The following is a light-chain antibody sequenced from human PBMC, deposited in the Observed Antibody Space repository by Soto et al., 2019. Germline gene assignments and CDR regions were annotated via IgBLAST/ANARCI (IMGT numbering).Light chain of an antibody. CDR1: NIDVGAFNY. J-gene: IGLJ1*01. Sequence: LTQPRSGSGPPGQPVLISSTGTNIDVGAFNYVSWYQHHPGKAPKLIIYDVSRRPSGVPARFSGSKSGNTASLTISGLQAEDEADYSCCSYAGTYTYVFGTGTKVTV. CDR2: DVS. V-gene: IGLV2-11*01. CDR3: CSYAGTYTYV.